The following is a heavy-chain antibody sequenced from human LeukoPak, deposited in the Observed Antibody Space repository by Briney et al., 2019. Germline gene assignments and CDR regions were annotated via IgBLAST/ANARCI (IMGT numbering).Heavy chain of an antibody. CDR3: AKGGGRSRADVFDI. V-gene: IGHV3-23*01. D-gene: IGHD6-19*01. CDR2: ILDSGVGT. CDR1: GFTFSSYA. J-gene: IGHJ3*02. Sequence: PGGSLRLSCAASGFTFSSYAMTWVRQAPGKGLEWVSTILDSGVGTYYADSVKGRFTISRDNSRNTLYLQVNSLRADDTAVYYCAKGGGRSRADVFDIWGQGTLVTVSS.